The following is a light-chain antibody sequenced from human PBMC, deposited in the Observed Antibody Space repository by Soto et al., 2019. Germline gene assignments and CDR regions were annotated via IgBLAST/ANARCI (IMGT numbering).Light chain of an antibody. CDR3: QQGSNWPRT. Sequence: EIVLAKSPATLSLSPGERATLSCRASQSVSSYLAWYQQKPGQAPRLLIYDASNRATGIPARFSGSGSGTDFTLTISSLEPEDFAVYYCQQGSNWPRTFGQGTKVDIK. CDR2: DAS. CDR1: QSVSSY. J-gene: IGKJ1*01. V-gene: IGKV3-11*01.